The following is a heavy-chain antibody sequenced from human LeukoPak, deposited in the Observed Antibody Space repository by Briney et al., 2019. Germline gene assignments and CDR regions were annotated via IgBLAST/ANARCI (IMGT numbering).Heavy chain of an antibody. CDR2: IRGSSET. V-gene: IGHV3-48*01. CDR3: ARDAGNSGYGCDL. CDR1: GFPFSQYS. J-gene: IGHJ5*02. Sequence: GGSLRLSCAASGFPFSQYSMNWVRQAPGKGLEWVSHIRGSSETFYADSVKGRFTISRDNARNSLYLQMNNLRGEDTAIYYCARDAGNSGYGCDLWGQGTLVTVSS. D-gene: IGHD5-12*01.